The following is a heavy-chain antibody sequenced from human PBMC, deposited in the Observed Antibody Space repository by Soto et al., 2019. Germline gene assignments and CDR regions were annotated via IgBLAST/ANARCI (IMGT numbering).Heavy chain of an antibody. CDR3: ASKTTQGGTGAFDI. CDR2: INHSGST. Sequence: SETLSLTCAVYGGSFSGYYWSWIRQPPGKGLEWIGEINHSGSTNYNPSLKSRVTISVDTSKNQFSLKLSSVTAADTAVYYCASKTTQGGTGAFDIWGQGTMVTVSS. CDR1: GGSFSGYY. D-gene: IGHD3-16*01. J-gene: IGHJ3*02. V-gene: IGHV4-34*01.